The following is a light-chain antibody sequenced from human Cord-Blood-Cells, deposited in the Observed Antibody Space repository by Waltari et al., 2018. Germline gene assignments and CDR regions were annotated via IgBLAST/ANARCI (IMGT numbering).Light chain of an antibody. CDR2: EVS. V-gene: IGLV2-14*01. J-gene: IGLJ1*01. CDR3: SSYTSSSTYV. CDR1: SSDVGGYNY. Sequence: QSALTQPASVSGSPGQSITLSCTGSSSDVGGYNYVSWYQPHPGKAPKLRIYEVSNRPSGVSNRCSGSKSGNTASLTISGLQAEDEADDYCSSYTSSSTYVFGTGTKVTVL.